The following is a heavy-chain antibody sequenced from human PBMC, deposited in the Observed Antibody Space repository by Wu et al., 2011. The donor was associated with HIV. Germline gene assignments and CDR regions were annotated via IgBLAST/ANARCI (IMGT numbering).Heavy chain of an antibody. J-gene: IGHJ1*01. CDR3: ATDPTIVGEG. CDR2: IIPMFNTA. CDR1: GGSFSSYA. Sequence: QVQVVQSGAEVKKPGSSVKVSCKASGGSFSSYAVSWVRLAPGQGLEWMGRIIPMFNTANYAQNFQSRLTLTADKSTSTAYMELSSLRSEDTAVYYCATDPTIVGEGWGQGTRVDRLL. V-gene: IGHV1-69*14. D-gene: IGHD2/OR15-2a*01.